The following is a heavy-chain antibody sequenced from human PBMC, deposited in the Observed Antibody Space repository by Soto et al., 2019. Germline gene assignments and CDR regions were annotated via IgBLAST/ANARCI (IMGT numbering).Heavy chain of an antibody. Sequence: XSLRLSRTAAGGTGISYSGNWFLKTQGKGLEWVSSISSSSSYIYYADSVKGRFTISRDNAKNSLYLQMNSLRAEDTAVYYCARDPLAYTGPDFDYWGQGTLVTVSS. J-gene: IGHJ4*02. CDR3: ARDPLAYTGPDFDY. CDR2: ISSSSSYI. V-gene: IGHV3-21*01. D-gene: IGHD5-12*01. CDR1: GGTGISYS.